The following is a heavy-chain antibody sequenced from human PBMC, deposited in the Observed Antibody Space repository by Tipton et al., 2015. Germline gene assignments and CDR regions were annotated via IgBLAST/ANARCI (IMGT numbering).Heavy chain of an antibody. CDR2: IYYSGNT. V-gene: IGHV4-59*01. Sequence: TLSLTCTVSGGSISHYYWSWIRQPPGKGLEWLGHIYYSGNTNYDPSLKSRVTMSVDTSKNQFSLKLTSVNAADTAVHYCARGGNNWFDPWGQGTLVTVSS. D-gene: IGHD2-15*01. J-gene: IGHJ5*02. CDR3: ARGGNNWFDP. CDR1: GGSISHYY.